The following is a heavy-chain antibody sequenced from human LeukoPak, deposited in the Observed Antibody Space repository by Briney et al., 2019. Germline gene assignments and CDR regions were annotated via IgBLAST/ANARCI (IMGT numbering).Heavy chain of an antibody. CDR3: ARAVEMATIGAFDI. D-gene: IGHD5-24*01. Sequence: GGSLRLSCAASGFTFSSYAMHWVRQAPGKGLEWVAVISYDGSNKYYADSVKGRFTISRDNSKNTLYLQMNSLRAEDTAVYYCARAVEMATIGAFDIWGQGTMVTVSS. V-gene: IGHV3-30-3*01. CDR1: GFTFSSYA. J-gene: IGHJ3*02. CDR2: ISYDGSNK.